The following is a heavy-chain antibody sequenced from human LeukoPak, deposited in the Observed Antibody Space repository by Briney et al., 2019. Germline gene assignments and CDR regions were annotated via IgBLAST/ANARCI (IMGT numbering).Heavy chain of an antibody. CDR1: GFTFSTYG. Sequence: GGSLRLSCAASGFTFSTYGMSWVRQAPGKGLEWVSSISDSGGKTYYVDSVKGRFTISRDNSKNTLYLQMNSLRAEDTAVYYCARDSGTSGGYWGQGTLVTVSS. CDR2: ISDSGGKT. D-gene: IGHD3/OR15-3a*01. CDR3: ARDSGTSGGY. J-gene: IGHJ4*02. V-gene: IGHV3-23*01.